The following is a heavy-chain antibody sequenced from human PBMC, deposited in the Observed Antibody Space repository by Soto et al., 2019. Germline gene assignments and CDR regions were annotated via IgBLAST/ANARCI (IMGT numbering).Heavy chain of an antibody. J-gene: IGHJ5*02. V-gene: IGHV1-69*13. CDR3: AREMGGYDLPYNWFDP. D-gene: IGHD5-12*01. CDR1: GGTFSSYA. Sequence: ASVKVSCKASGGTFSSYAISWVRQAPVQGLEWMGGIIPIFGTANYAQKFQGRVTITADESTSTAYMELSSLRSEDTAVYYCAREMGGYDLPYNWFDPWGQGTLVTVS. CDR2: IIPIFGTA.